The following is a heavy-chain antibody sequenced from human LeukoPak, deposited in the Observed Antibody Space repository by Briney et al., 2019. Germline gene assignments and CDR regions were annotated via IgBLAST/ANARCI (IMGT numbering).Heavy chain of an antibody. V-gene: IGHV4-61*01. Sequence: PERLSLSCTLSVGSACGGSSCSSWIRQPPGKWLGWMGYIYDDGRTNYNPSLNSPVTLSVDTSKNQFTLKLSPVTAADTAVYYCAREDCSGGSCASDPWGQGTLVTVSS. CDR3: AREDCSGGSCASDP. CDR1: VGSACGGSSC. J-gene: IGHJ5*02. CDR2: IYDDGRT. D-gene: IGHD2-15*01.